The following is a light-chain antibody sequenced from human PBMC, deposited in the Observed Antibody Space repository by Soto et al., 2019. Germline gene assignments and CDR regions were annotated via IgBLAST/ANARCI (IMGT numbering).Light chain of an antibody. CDR1: QSISSW. CDR2: KAS. Sequence: DNHMTQSPSTLSASVGDRVTITCRASQSISSWLAWYQQKPGKAPNLLIYKASSLRSGVPSRFSGSGSGTEFTLTISSLQPDDSATYYCQQYKSYPWTFDQGTKVEIK. V-gene: IGKV1-5*03. CDR3: QQYKSYPWT. J-gene: IGKJ1*01.